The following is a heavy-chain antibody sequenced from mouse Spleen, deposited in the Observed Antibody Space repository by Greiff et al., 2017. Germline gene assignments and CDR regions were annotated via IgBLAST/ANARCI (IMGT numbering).Heavy chain of an antibody. V-gene: IGHV5-6*01. J-gene: IGHJ4*01. CDR2: ISSGGSYT. CDR1: GFTFSSYG. D-gene: IGHD1-1*01. CDR3: ARSLTTVYAMDY. Sequence: EVKVVESGGDLVKPGGSLKLSCAASGFTFSSYGMSWVRQTPDKRLEWVATISSGGSYTYYPDSVKGRFTISRDNAKNTLYLQMSSLKSEDTAMYYCARSLTTVYAMDYWGQGTSVTVSS.